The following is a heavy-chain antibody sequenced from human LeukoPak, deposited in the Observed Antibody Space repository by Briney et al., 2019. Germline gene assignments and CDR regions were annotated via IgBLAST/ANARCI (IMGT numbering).Heavy chain of an antibody. CDR2: ILYTGTT. V-gene: IGHV4-59*11. CDR1: GDSISDHH. CDR3: AMYTTGRGGHGY. D-gene: IGHD2/OR15-2a*01. J-gene: IGHJ4*02. Sequence: SETLFLTCTVSGDSISDHHWSWIRQPPGKGLEWIGYILYTGTTNYNPSLKSRVTISVDTSRNQFSLKLSSVTAADTAVYYCAMYTTGRGGHGYWGQGTLITVSA.